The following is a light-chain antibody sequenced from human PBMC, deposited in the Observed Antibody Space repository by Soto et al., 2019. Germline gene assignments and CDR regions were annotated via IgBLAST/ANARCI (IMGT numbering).Light chain of an antibody. CDR3: GTWDSSLSAVV. V-gene: IGLV1-51*01. CDR2: DNI. Sequence: QSVLTQPPSLSAAPEQKGTLSCSGGGSTIGNNYVSWYQQLQGTAPKLLIYDNIKRPSGIPDRFSGSKSGTSATLGITGLQTGDEADYYCGTWDSSLSAVVLGGGTKRTVL. J-gene: IGLJ2*01. CDR1: GSTIGNNY.